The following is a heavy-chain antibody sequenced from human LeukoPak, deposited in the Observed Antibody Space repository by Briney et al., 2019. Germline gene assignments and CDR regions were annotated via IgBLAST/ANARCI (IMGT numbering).Heavy chain of an antibody. V-gene: IGHV3-23*01. J-gene: IGHJ4*02. D-gene: IGHD1-26*01. Sequence: PGGSLRLSCAASGFTFSSYAMSWVRQAPGKGLEWVSAISGSGGSTYYADSVKGRFTISRDNSKNTLYLQMNSLRAEDTAVYYCAKFVRGERSLTLFDYWGQGTLVTVSS. CDR2: ISGSGGST. CDR1: GFTFSSYA. CDR3: AKFVRGERSLTLFDY.